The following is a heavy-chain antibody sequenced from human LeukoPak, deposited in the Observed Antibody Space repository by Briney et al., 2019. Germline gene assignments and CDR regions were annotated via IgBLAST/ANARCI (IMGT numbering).Heavy chain of an antibody. D-gene: IGHD2-15*01. CDR2: ISSSSSYI. J-gene: IGHJ4*02. Sequence: GGSLRLSCAASGFTFSSYSMNWVRQAPGKGLEWVSSISSSSSYIYYADSVKGRFTISRDNAKNSLYLQMNSLRAEDTAVYYCARDPQVVVAGRGGFDYWGQGTLVTVSS. CDR3: ARDPQVVVAGRGGFDY. V-gene: IGHV3-21*01. CDR1: GFTFSSYS.